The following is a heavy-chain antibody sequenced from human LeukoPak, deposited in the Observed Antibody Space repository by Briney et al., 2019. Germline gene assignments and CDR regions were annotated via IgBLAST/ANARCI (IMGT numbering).Heavy chain of an antibody. V-gene: IGHV4-39*01. CDR1: GGSISSNSYY. CDR3: ASPPTGYSGYDTPFDY. CDR2: IYYSGST. J-gene: IGHJ4*02. Sequence: PSETLSLTCTVSGGSISSNSYYWGWIRQPPGKGLEWIGSIYYSGSTYYNPSLKSRVTISVDTSKNQFSLKLSSVTAADTAVYYCASPPTGYSGYDTPFDYWGQGTLVTVSS. D-gene: IGHD5-12*01.